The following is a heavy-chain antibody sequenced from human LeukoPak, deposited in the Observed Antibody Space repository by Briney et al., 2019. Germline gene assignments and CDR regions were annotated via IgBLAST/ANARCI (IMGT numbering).Heavy chain of an antibody. J-gene: IGHJ4*02. CDR3: ARAGRTYYYDSSGYYY. D-gene: IGHD3-22*01. CDR1: GGAFSGYY. Sequence: SETLSLTCAVYGGAFSGYYWSWIRQPPGKGLEWIGEINHSGSTNYNPSLTSRATISVDTSKNQFSLKLSSVTAADTAVYYCARAGRTYYYDSSGYYYWGQGTLVTVSS. V-gene: IGHV4-34*01. CDR2: INHSGST.